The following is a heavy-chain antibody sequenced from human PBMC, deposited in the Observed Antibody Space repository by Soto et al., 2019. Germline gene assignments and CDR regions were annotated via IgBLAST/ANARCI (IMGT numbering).Heavy chain of an antibody. CDR3: ARDDFPSRALITIFGVVIPPYGMDV. J-gene: IGHJ6*02. V-gene: IGHV3-48*02. CDR1: GFTFSSYS. D-gene: IGHD3-3*01. Sequence: PGGSLRLSCAASGFTFSSYSMNWVRQAPGKGLEWVSYISSSSSTIYYADSVKGRFTISRDNAKNSLYLQMNSLRDEDTAVYYCARDDFPSRALITIFGVVIPPYGMDVWGQGATVTVSS. CDR2: ISSSSSTI.